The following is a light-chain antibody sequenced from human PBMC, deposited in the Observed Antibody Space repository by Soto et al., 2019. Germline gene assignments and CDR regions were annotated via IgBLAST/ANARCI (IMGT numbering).Light chain of an antibody. CDR3: GTWDSSLSAGPYV. J-gene: IGLJ1*01. Sequence: QSVLTQPPSVSAAPGQKVTISCSGSSSNIGNNYVSWYQHLPGTAPKLLIYDNNKRPSGIPDRFSGSWSGTSATLGITGLQTGDEADYYCGTWDSSLSAGPYVFGTGTKAPS. V-gene: IGLV1-51*01. CDR2: DNN. CDR1: SSNIGNNY.